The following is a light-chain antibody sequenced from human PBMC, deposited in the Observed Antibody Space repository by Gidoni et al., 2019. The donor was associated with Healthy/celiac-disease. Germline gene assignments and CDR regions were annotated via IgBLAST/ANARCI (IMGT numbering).Light chain of an antibody. V-gene: IGLV2-14*01. Sequence: QSALPQPASGAESPGQSSTIACTGTSRDVGGYTYVSWYQQHPGKAPQPRIYDVSNRPSGVSNRLSGSKSGNTASLTISGLQAADEADYYCSSYTSSSTPVVFGGGPTPTVL. CDR3: SSYTSSSTPVV. J-gene: IGLJ2*01. CDR1: SRDVGGYTY. CDR2: DVS.